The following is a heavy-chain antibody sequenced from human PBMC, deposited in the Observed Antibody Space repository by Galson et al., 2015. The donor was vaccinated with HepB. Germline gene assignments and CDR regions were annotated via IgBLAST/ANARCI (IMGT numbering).Heavy chain of an antibody. CDR2: IIPILGIA. CDR1: GGTFSSYT. V-gene: IGHV1-69*02. CDR3: ARSILGSPRGFDY. Sequence: SVKVSCKASGGTFSSYTISWVRQAPGQGLEWMGRIIPILGIANYAQKFQGRVTITAVKSTSTAYMELSSLRSEDTAVYYCARSILGSPRGFDYWGQGTLVTVSS. J-gene: IGHJ4*02. D-gene: IGHD1-26*01.